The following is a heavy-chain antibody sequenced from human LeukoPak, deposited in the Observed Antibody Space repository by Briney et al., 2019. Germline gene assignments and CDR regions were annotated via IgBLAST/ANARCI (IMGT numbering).Heavy chain of an antibody. Sequence: KPSETLSLTCAVYGGSFSGYYWSWIRQPPGKGLEWIGSIYYSGSTYYNPSLKSRVTISVDTSKNQFSLKLSSVTAADTAVYYCARIDGDYEVYWGQGTLVTVSS. CDR1: GGSFSGYY. J-gene: IGHJ4*02. D-gene: IGHD4-17*01. CDR3: ARIDGDYEVY. V-gene: IGHV4-34*01. CDR2: IYYSGST.